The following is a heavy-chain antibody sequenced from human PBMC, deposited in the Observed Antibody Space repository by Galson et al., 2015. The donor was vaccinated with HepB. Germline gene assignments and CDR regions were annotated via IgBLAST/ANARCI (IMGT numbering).Heavy chain of an antibody. CDR3: AREGEYYDSSGRAVGAFDY. V-gene: IGHV4-30-2*01. D-gene: IGHD3-22*01. CDR2: IYHSGST. J-gene: IGHJ4*02. CDR1: GGSISSGGYS. Sequence: TLSLTCAVSGGSISSGGYSWSWIRQPPGKGLEWIGYIYHSGSTYYNPSLKSRVTISVDRSKNQFSLKLSSVTAADTAVYYCAREGEYYDSSGRAVGAFDYWGQGTLVTVSS.